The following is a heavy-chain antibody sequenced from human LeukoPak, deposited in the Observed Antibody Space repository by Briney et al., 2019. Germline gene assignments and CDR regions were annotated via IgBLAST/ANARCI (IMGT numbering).Heavy chain of an antibody. CDR1: GFTFSSYA. CDR2: ISGSGGST. J-gene: IGHJ3*02. CDR3: AKGGYYYGSGSYQHAFDN. D-gene: IGHD3-10*01. Sequence: GGSLRLSCAASGFTFSSYAMSWVRQAPGKGLEWVSAISGSGGSTYYADSVKGRFTISRDNSKNTLYLQMNSLRAEDTAVYYCAKGGYYYGSGSYQHAFDNWGQGTMVTVSS. V-gene: IGHV3-23*01.